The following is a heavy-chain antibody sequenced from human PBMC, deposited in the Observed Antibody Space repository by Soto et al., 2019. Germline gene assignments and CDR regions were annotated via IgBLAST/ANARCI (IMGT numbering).Heavy chain of an antibody. D-gene: IGHD2-21*02. CDR2: VYYSGGA. Sequence: SETLSLTCTVSGGSISGYYWSWIRQPPGKGLEWIGNVYYSGGAKYNPSVKRRVSISVDTSKNQFSLNLRSVTAADTAVYYCTRDGDGRMTTNPYYYYGMDVWGPGITVTVSS. CDR3: TRDGDGRMTTNPYYYYGMDV. V-gene: IGHV4-59*01. CDR1: GGSISGYY. J-gene: IGHJ6*02.